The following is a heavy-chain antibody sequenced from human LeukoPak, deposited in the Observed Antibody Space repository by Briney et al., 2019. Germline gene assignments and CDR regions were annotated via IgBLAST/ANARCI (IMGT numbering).Heavy chain of an antibody. CDR1: GSTLSDLS. Sequence: ASVKVSCKVSGSTLSDLSIHWVRQAPGKGLECVGGSDPEDGEAFHAQNFQGRLTMTEDTSIDTAYMKLSSLRSEDTAIYYCVTDRARLFWYFDLWGRGTLVTVSS. CDR2: SDPEDGEA. V-gene: IGHV1-24*01. CDR3: VTDRARLFWYFDL. D-gene: IGHD2-21*02. J-gene: IGHJ2*01.